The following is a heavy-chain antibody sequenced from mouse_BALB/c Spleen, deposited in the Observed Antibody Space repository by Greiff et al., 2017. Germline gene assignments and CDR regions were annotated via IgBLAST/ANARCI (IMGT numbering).Heavy chain of an antibody. Sequence: VQLQQSGPELVKPGASVKMSCKASGYTFTSYVMHWVKQKPGQGLEWIGRIDPANGNTKYDPKFQGKATITADTSSNTAYLQLSSLTSEDTAVYYCAKAPTDWGQGTTLTVSS. CDR1: GYTFTSYV. J-gene: IGHJ2*01. CDR2: IDPANGNT. CDR3: AKAPTD. V-gene: IGHV1-83*01.